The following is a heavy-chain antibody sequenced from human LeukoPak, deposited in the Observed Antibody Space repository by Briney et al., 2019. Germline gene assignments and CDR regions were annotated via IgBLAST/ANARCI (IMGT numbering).Heavy chain of an antibody. CDR1: GFSFSSYW. CDR2: IKQDGSEK. Sequence: GGSLRLSCAASGFSFSSYWMSWVRQAPGKGLEWVANIKQDGSEKYYVDSVKDRFTISRDNAKNSLYLQINSLRAEDTAVYYCARDLNYYDSSGYYNYWGQGSLVTVYS. D-gene: IGHD3-22*01. V-gene: IGHV3-7*01. CDR3: ARDLNYYDSSGYYNY. J-gene: IGHJ4*02.